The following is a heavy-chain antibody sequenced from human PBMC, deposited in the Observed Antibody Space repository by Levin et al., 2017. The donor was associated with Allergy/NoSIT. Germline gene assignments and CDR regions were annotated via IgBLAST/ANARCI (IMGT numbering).Heavy chain of an antibody. Sequence: PSETLSLTCTVSGGSVSSGSYYWSWIRQPPGKGLEWIGYIYYSGSTNYNPSLKSRVTISVDTSKNQFSLKLSSVTAADTAVYYCARARITIFGVSLDYWGQGTLVTVSS. CDR2: IYYSGST. CDR1: GGSVSSGSYY. V-gene: IGHV4-61*01. D-gene: IGHD3-3*01. CDR3: ARARITIFGVSLDY. J-gene: IGHJ4*02.